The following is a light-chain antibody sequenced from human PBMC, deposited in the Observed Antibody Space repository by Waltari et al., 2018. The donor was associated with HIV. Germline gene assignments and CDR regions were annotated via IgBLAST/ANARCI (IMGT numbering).Light chain of an antibody. CDR3: AAWDDSLSGLV. CDR2: YDD. J-gene: IGLJ2*01. V-gene: IGLV1-36*01. CDR1: TSNIGNNA. Sequence: QSVLTQPPSLSEAPRHRVTISCSGSTSNIGNNAVYWYQQLPGKAPKLVLYYDDLLPAGASGRFSGSKSGTSASLAISWLQSEDEADYYCAAWDDSLSGLVFGGGTKLTVL.